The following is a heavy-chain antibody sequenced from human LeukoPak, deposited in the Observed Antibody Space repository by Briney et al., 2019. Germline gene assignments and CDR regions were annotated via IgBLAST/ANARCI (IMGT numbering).Heavy chain of an antibody. Sequence: GGSLRLSCEASGLTFSSYGMSWVRQAPGKGLQWVSAITGGGGTTYYADSVKGRFTISRDNSKNMLYLQMNSLRAEDTAVYYCAKMQGYFDYWGQGTLVPVSS. CDR1: GLTFSSYG. CDR3: AKMQGYFDY. J-gene: IGHJ4*02. CDR2: ITGGGGTT. V-gene: IGHV3-23*01.